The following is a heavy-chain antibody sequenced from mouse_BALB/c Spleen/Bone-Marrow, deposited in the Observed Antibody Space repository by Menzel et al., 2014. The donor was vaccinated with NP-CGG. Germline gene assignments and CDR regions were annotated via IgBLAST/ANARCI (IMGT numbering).Heavy chain of an antibody. D-gene: IGHD3-1*01. V-gene: IGHV1-55*01. CDR1: GYNFTSYW. Sequence: QVQLQQPGAELVKPGTSVKLSCKASGYNFTSYWINWVKLRPGQGLEWIGDIYPGSGSTNYNEKFKSKATLTVDTSSSTAYIQLSHLASEDSALYYCARFAQLGLPAYWGQGTLGTGSA. J-gene: IGHJ3*01. CDR3: ARFAQLGLPAY. CDR2: IYPGSGST.